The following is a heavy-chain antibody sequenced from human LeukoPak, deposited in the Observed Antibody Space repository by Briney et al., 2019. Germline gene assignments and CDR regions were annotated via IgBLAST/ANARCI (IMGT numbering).Heavy chain of an antibody. D-gene: IGHD1-26*01. CDR3: TRDGFGTVATGRYFDY. CDR1: GFTFGDYA. Sequence: GGSLRLSCIVSGFTFGDYAISWVRQAPGKGLEWVGFIRTKAFGGTPEYAASVKGRFTISRGDSKSIVYLQMNSLKTEDTAVYYCTRDGFGTVATGRYFDYWGQGTLVTVSS. J-gene: IGHJ4*02. V-gene: IGHV3-49*04. CDR2: IRTKAFGGTP.